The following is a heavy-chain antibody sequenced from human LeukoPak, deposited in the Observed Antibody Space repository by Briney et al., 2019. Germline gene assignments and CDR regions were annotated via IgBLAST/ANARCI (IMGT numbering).Heavy chain of an antibody. J-gene: IGHJ6*04. CDR1: GGSISSYY. Sequence: SETLSLTCTVSGGSISSYYWSWIRQPPGKGLEWIGYIYYSGSTNYNPSLKSRVTISVDTSKTKFTLKLSAVTAADSAVYYCASSGYCSSTSCYAVYYDGMDVWGKGTTVTVSS. D-gene: IGHD2-2*01. CDR3: ASSGYCSSTSCYAVYYDGMDV. CDR2: IYYSGST. V-gene: IGHV4-59*01.